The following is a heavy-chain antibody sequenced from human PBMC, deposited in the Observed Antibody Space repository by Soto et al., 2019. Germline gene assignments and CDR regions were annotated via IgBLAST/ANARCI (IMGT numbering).Heavy chain of an antibody. CDR3: ARAGGACSSTSCFDEYGMDV. CDR1: GGSISSYY. V-gene: IGHV4-4*07. CDR2: IYTSGST. D-gene: IGHD2-2*01. Sequence: PSETLSLTCTVSGGSISSYYWSWIRQPAGKGLEWIGRIYTSGSTNYNPSLKSRVTMSVDTSKNQFSLKLSSVTAADTAVYYCARAGGACSSTSCFDEYGMDVWGQGTTVTVSS. J-gene: IGHJ6*02.